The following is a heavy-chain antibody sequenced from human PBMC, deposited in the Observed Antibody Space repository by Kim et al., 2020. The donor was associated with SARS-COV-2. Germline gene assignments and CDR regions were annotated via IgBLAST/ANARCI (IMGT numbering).Heavy chain of an antibody. CDR1: GFTFSSYA. CDR2: ISGSGGST. Sequence: GGSLRLSCAASGFTFSSYAMSWVRQAPGKGLEWVSAISGSGGSTYYADSVKGRFTISRDNSKNTLYLQMNSLRAEDTAVYYCARDYGQDNGFDPWGQGTLGTVSP. D-gene: IGHD4-17*01. CDR3: ARDYGQDNGFDP. J-gene: IGHJ5*02. V-gene: IGHV3-23*01.